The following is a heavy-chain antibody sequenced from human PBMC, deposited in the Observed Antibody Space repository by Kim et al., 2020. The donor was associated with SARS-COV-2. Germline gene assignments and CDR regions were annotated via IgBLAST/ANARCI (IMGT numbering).Heavy chain of an antibody. CDR3: ATTGTVAPDY. J-gene: IGHJ4*02. V-gene: IGHV1-69*02. Sequence: IANYAQKFQGRVTITADKSTSTAYMELSSLRSEDTAVYYCATTGTVAPDYWGQGTLVTVSS. CDR2: IA. D-gene: IGHD4-17*01.